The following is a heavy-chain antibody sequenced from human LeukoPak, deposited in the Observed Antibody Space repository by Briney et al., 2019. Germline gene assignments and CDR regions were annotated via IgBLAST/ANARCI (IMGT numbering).Heavy chain of an antibody. CDR2: IYYSGST. Sequence: PSQTLSLTCTVSGXSISSGGYYWSWIRQHPGKGLEWIGYIYYSGSTYYNPSLKSRVTISVDTSKNQFSLKLSSVTAADTAVYYCARESALDAFDIWGQGTMVTVSS. V-gene: IGHV4-31*03. CDR1: GXSISSGGYY. J-gene: IGHJ3*02. CDR3: ARESALDAFDI.